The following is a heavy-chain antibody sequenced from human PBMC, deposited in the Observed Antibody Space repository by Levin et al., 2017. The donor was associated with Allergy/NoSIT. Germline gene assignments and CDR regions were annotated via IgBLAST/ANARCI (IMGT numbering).Heavy chain of an antibody. CDR3: ARDAFRGYSSGWYFDY. CDR1: GFTFSSYG. J-gene: IGHJ4*02. CDR2: IWYDGSNK. V-gene: IGHV3-33*01. Sequence: GGSLRLSCAASGFTFSSYGMHWVRQAPGKGLEWVAVIWYDGSNKYYADSVKGRFTISRDNSKNTLYLQMNSLRAEDTAVYYCARDAFRGYSSGWYFDYWGQGTLVTVSS. D-gene: IGHD6-19*01.